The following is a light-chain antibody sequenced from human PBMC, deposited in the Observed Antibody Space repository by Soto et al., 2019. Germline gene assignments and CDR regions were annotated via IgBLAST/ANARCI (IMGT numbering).Light chain of an antibody. V-gene: IGLV1-40*01. Sequence: QSVLTQPPSVSAAPGQRVTISCSGTSTNIGDNYVSWYQHLPGTAPKLLIYGNSNRPSGVPDRFSGSKSGTSASLAITGLQAEDEADYYCQSYDSSLSGLNYVFGTGTKLTVL. CDR2: GNS. CDR1: STNIGDNY. CDR3: QSYDSSLSGLNYV. J-gene: IGLJ1*01.